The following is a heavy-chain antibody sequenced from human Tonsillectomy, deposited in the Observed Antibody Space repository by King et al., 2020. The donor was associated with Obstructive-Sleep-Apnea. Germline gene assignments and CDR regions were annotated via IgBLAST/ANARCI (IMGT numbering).Heavy chain of an antibody. CDR3: AKQGPIFGVVTEVDYYGMDV. D-gene: IGHD3-3*01. Sequence: VQLVESGGGLVQPGGSLRLSCAASGFTFSSYAMSWVRQAPGKGLEWVSSISASGGTTNYADAVKGRFTISRDNSKNTLYLQMNSLRAEDTAVYYCAKQGPIFGVVTEVDYYGMDVWGQGTTVTVSS. CDR1: GFTFSSYA. CDR2: ISASGGTT. V-gene: IGHV3-23*04. J-gene: IGHJ6*02.